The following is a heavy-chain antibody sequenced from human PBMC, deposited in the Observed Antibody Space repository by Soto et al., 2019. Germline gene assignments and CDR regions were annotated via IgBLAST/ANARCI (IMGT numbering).Heavy chain of an antibody. CDR3: ARISLHAYDLDY. D-gene: IGHD5-12*01. V-gene: IGHV2-26*01. J-gene: IGHJ4*02. CDR2: ILSNDER. Sequence: QVTLKESGPVLVKPTETLTLTCTVSGFSLSNPNVGVSWLRQPPGKALEWLAHILSNDERSYNTSLRSRLTISKDTSKSQVVLTMTNMDPVDTATYYCARISLHAYDLDYWGRGTLVTVSS. CDR1: GFSLSNPNVG.